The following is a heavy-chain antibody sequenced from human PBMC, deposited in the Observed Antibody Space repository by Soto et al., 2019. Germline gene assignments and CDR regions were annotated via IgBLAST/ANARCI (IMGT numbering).Heavy chain of an antibody. CDR2: ISSSSSYI. V-gene: IGHV3-21*01. J-gene: IGHJ5*02. CDR1: GFTFSSYS. Sequence: GGSLRLSCAASGFTFSSYSMNWVRQAPGKGLEWVSSISSSSSYIYYADSVKGRFTISRDNAKNSLYLQMNSLRAEDSAVYYCAREYSDGWFDPWGQGTLVTVSS. CDR3: AREYSDGWFDP. D-gene: IGHD2-21*01.